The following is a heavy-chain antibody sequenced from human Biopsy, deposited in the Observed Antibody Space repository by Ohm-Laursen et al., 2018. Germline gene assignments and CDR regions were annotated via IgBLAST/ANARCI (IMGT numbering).Heavy chain of an antibody. D-gene: IGHD3-16*01. CDR3: AGVRGDYYYGMDV. Sequence: SLRLSCAASGFTFSSYGMHWVRQAPGKGLEWVSYISRSSSTIRYTDSVKGRFTISRDNAKNSLYLQMNSLRAEDTAVYYCAGVRGDYYYGMDVWGQGTTVTASS. V-gene: IGHV3-48*01. CDR2: ISRSSSTI. CDR1: GFTFSSYG. J-gene: IGHJ6*02.